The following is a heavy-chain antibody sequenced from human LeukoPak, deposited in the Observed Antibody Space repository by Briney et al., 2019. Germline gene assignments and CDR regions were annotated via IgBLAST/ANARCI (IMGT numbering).Heavy chain of an antibody. CDR2: ISAYNGNT. CDR1: GYTFTSYG. D-gene: IGHD3-22*01. V-gene: IGHV1-18*01. Sequence: ASVKVSCKASGYTFTSYGISWVRQAPGQGLEWMGWISAYNGNTNYAQKLQGRVTMTTDTSTSTAYMELRSLRSDDTAVYYCERGQYDRENYYYMDVWGKGTTVTVSS. CDR3: ERGQYDRENYYYMDV. J-gene: IGHJ6*03.